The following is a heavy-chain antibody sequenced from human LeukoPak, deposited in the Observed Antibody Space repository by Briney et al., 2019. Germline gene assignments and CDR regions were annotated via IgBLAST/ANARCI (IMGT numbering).Heavy chain of an antibody. CDR3: ARSSGSYLDLFH. J-gene: IGHJ4*02. CDR2: ISWNSGSI. Sequence: GGSLRLSCAASGFTFDDYAMHWVRQAPGKGLEWVSGISWNSGSIGYADSVKGRFTISRDNAKNSLYLQMNSLGAEDTAVYYCARSSGSYLDLFHWGQGTLVTVSS. V-gene: IGHV3-9*01. CDR1: GFTFDDYA. D-gene: IGHD1-26*01.